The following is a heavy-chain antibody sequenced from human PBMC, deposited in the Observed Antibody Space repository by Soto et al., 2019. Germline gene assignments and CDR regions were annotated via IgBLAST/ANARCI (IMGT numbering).Heavy chain of an antibody. CDR2: VFYSGAT. V-gene: IGHV4-30-4*01. J-gene: IGHJ4*02. CDR3: ARAGFSYGHLLF. Sequence: QVQLKESGPGLVKPSETLSLTCNVSGGPIKTADYYWNWIRQPPRKGLEWSGYVFYSGATNYSPSLKSRAAISMDTSKNQFSLSLTSVTAADTAVYYCARAGFSYGHLLFWGQGIRVTVST. D-gene: IGHD3-10*01. CDR1: GGPIKTADYY.